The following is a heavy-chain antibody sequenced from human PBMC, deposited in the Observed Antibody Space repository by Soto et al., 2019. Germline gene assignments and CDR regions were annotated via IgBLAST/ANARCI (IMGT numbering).Heavy chain of an antibody. CDR1: GGSISGSGYY. D-gene: IGHD2-15*01. Sequence: SETLSLTCTVSGGSISGSGYYWGWIRQPPGKGLEWIGSIYYSGSTYYNPSLKSRVTISVDTSKNQFSLKLSSVTAADTAVYYCARGTTTWWDYYYGMDVWGQGTTVTVSS. CDR2: IYYSGST. CDR3: ARGTTTWWDYYYGMDV. V-gene: IGHV4-39*01. J-gene: IGHJ6*02.